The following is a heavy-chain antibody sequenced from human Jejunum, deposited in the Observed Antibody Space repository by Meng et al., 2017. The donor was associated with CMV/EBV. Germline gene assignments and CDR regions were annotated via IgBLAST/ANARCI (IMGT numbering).Heavy chain of an antibody. J-gene: IGHJ4*02. Sequence: QVQLQESGPGLVKPSQTLSLTCSVSGGFVSGDYSWSWIRQSPGEGLEWIGYIYNNGNTDYNPSLKSRVSISVDTSKNEVSLTLRSVTAADTAVYYCAGLFQYDILTGSWYWGQGTMVTVSS. CDR3: AGLFQYDILTGSWY. CDR2: IYNNGNT. V-gene: IGHV4-30-4*08. CDR1: GGFVSGDYS. D-gene: IGHD3-9*01.